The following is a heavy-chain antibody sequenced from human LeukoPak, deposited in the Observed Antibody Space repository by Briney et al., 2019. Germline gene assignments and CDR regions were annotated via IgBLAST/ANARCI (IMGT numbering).Heavy chain of an antibody. CDR3: ARTYYDFWSGYWQYNWFDP. J-gene: IGHJ5*02. Sequence: ASVKVSCKASGYTFTGHYIHWVRQAPGQGLEWMGWINPNSGGTNYAQKFQGRVTMTRDTSISTAYMELSRLRSDDTAVYYCARTYYDFWSGYWQYNWFDPWGQGTLVTVSS. CDR1: GYTFTGHY. CDR2: INPNSGGT. D-gene: IGHD3-3*01. V-gene: IGHV1-2*02.